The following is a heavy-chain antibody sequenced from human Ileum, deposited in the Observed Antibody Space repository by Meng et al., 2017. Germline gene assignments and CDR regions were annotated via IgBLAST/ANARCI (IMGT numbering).Heavy chain of an antibody. CDR2: IYRDDEK. CDR1: GFSLSTSGVG. J-gene: IGHJ5*02. CDR3: ARGRVGTWWFDP. V-gene: IGHV2-5*02. Sequence: QITLKESGPTLVKPTQTLTLTCTFSGFSLSTSGVGVGWIRQPPGKGLEWLAMIYRDDEKRFSPSLNSRLTITKDTSKSQVVLTMTNMDPVDTATYYCARGRVGTWWFDPWGQGALVTVSS. D-gene: IGHD3-16*01.